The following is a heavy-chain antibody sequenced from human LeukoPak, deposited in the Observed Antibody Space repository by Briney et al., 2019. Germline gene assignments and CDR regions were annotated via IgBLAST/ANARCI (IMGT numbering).Heavy chain of an antibody. Sequence: ASVKVSCKASGYTFSTYGISWVRQAPGQGLEWMGWISAYTGNTNYAQNVQGRVTMTTDTSTSTAYLELRSLRSDDTAVYYCASDCGNCGGAPDDTFDIWGQGTMVTVSS. CDR2: ISAYTGNT. CDR1: GYTFSTYG. CDR3: ASDCGNCGGAPDDTFDI. D-gene: IGHD2-21*01. V-gene: IGHV1-18*01. J-gene: IGHJ3*02.